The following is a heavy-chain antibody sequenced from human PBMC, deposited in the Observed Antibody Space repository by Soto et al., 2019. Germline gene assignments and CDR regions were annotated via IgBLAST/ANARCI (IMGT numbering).Heavy chain of an antibody. CDR2: ISPNSEKT. J-gene: IGHJ6*02. D-gene: IGHD4-17*01. Sequence: ASVKVSCKASGYTFSNFGISWVLQAPGEGLEWMGWISPNSEKTKIAQRFQGRVTITRDTSTSTAYMELSRLRSEDTAVYYCARDTATSDVSGQGTTVTVSS. V-gene: IGHV1-18*01. CDR3: ARDTATSDV. CDR1: GYTFSNFG.